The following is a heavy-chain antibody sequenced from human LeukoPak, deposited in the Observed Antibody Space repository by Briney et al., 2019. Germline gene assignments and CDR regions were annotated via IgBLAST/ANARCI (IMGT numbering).Heavy chain of an antibody. J-gene: IGHJ4*02. Sequence: PGGSLRFSCAASGFTFSAYSMTWVRQAPGKGLEWVSSISSSSSYTYYADSVKGRFTISRDNAKNSLYLQMNSLRAEDTAVYYCARMIAVAGPYYFDYWGQGTLVTVSS. CDR1: GFTFSAYS. V-gene: IGHV3-21*01. D-gene: IGHD6-19*01. CDR3: ARMIAVAGPYYFDY. CDR2: ISSSSSYT.